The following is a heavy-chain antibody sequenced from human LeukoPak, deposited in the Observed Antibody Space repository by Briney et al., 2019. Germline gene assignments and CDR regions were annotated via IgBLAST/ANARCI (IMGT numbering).Heavy chain of an antibody. CDR3: AGGQGNGNYERN. Sequence: SETLSLTCTVSGGSISTYYWSWIRQPPGKGLEWIGYIYYSGSTNYNPSLKSRVTISVDTSNNHFSLKMTSVTAADTAVYYCAGGQGNGNYERNWGQGIQVTVFS. CDR1: GGSISTYY. D-gene: IGHD1-7*01. CDR2: IYYSGST. V-gene: IGHV4-59*01. J-gene: IGHJ4*02.